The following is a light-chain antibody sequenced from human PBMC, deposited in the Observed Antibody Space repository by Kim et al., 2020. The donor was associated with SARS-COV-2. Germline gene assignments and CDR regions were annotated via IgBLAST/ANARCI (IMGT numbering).Light chain of an antibody. J-gene: IGKJ1*01. CDR2: GAS. V-gene: IGKV3-20*01. CDR3: QKYGAGLWT. CDR1: QSDSSNF. Sequence: EFVLTQSPDTLSLSPGERATLSCRASQSDSSNFLAWYQQKAGQAPRLLIHGASSRATGIPDRFSGSGSGRDFTLTISRLEPEDFAVYYCQKYGAGLWTSSQGTKADI.